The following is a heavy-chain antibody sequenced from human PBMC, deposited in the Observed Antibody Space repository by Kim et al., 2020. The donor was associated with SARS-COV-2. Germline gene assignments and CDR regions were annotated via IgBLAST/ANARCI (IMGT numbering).Heavy chain of an antibody. CDR3: ARDARSYHYYYYGMDV. Sequence: SETLSLTCAVYGGSFSGYYWSWIRQPPGKGLEWIGEINHSGSTNYNPSLKSRVTISVDTSKNQFSLKLSSVTAADTAVYYCARDARSYHYYYYGMDVWGQGTTVTVSS. CDR2: INHSGST. D-gene: IGHD1-26*01. J-gene: IGHJ6*02. V-gene: IGHV4-34*01. CDR1: GGSFSGYY.